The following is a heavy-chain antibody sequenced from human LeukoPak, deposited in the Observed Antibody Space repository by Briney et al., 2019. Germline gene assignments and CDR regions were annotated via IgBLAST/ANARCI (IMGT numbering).Heavy chain of an antibody. V-gene: IGHV1-2*02. CDR3: ASGFLEWLPGVDY. CDR1: GYTFTDYY. D-gene: IGHD3-3*01. J-gene: IGHJ4*02. Sequence: ASVKVSCKASGYTFTDYYIHWVRQAPGQGLEYMGWISPNSGGTNYAQMFQGRVTMTSDTSINTAFMELRSLRSDDTAVFYCASGFLEWLPGVDYWGQGTLVTVSS. CDR2: ISPNSGGT.